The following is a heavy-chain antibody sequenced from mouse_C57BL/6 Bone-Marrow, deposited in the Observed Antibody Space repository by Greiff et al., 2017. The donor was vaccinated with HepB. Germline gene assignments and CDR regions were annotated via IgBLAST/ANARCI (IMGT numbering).Heavy chain of an antibody. CDR1: GYSFTGYY. D-gene: IGHD1-1*01. CDR3: ARSPYYYGSSPYYAMDY. CDR2: INPSTGGT. V-gene: IGHV1-42*01. J-gene: IGHJ4*01. Sequence: EVQLQQSGPELVKPGASVKISCKASGYSFTGYYMNWVKQSPEKSLEWIGEINPSTGGTTYNQKFKAKATLTVDKSSSTAYMQLKSLTSEDSAVYYCARSPYYYGSSPYYAMDYWGQGTSVTVSS.